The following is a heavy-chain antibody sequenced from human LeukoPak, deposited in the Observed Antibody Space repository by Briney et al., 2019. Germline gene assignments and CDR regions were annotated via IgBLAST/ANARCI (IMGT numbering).Heavy chain of an antibody. CDR1: GFSFSSYA. D-gene: IGHD3-10*01. J-gene: IGHJ4*02. V-gene: IGHV3-23*01. CDR3: AKDPITMVRGVLDY. CDR2: ISGSGDDT. Sequence: PGGSLRLSCVTSGFSFSSYAMSWVRQAPGQELELVSTISGSGDDTYYADSVKGRFTVSRGNSKNTLYLEMNSLRAEDTAVYYCAKDPITMVRGVLDYWGQGTLVTVTS.